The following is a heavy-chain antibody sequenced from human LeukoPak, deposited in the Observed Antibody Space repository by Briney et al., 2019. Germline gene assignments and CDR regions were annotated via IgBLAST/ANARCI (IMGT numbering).Heavy chain of an antibody. Sequence: GGSLRLSCAASGFTFSSYAMSWVRQAPGKGLEWVSAISGSGDSTYYADSVKGRFTISRDNSKNTLYLQMNSLRAEDTAVYYCANYCGGGICPADYWGQGTLVTVSS. CDR3: ANYCGGGICPADY. D-gene: IGHD2-15*01. CDR1: GFTFSSYA. V-gene: IGHV3-23*01. J-gene: IGHJ4*02. CDR2: ISGSGDST.